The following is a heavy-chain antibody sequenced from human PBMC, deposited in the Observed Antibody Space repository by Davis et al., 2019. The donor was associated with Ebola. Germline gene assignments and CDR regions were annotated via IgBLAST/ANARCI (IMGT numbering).Heavy chain of an antibody. CDR3: ARTALTSVSDSGLGYNYFDP. CDR1: GGSFSGYY. V-gene: IGHV4-34*01. CDR2: INHSGST. D-gene: IGHD3-10*01. J-gene: IGHJ5*02. Sequence: SETLSLTCAVYGGSFSGYYWSWIRQPPGKGLEWIGEINHSGSTNYNPSLKSRVTISVDTSKNQFSLKLNSVTAADTAVYYCARTALTSVSDSGLGYNYFDPWGQGTLVTVSS.